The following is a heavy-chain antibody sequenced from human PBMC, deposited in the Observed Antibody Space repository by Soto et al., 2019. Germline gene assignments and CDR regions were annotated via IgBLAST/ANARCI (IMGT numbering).Heavy chain of an antibody. J-gene: IGHJ4*01. D-gene: IGHD1-26*01. CDR1: GVIFSGYS. V-gene: IGHV3-48*02. Sequence: EVQLVESGGGLVQPGGSLRLSCAASGVIFSGYSMNWVRQAPGKGLEWISYINSGSSSIYYSDSVKGRFTISRDNAKNSLFLQMNSLRDEDTDVYYCASSESPDAYWGHGTLATVSS. CDR2: INSGSSSI. CDR3: ASSESPDAY.